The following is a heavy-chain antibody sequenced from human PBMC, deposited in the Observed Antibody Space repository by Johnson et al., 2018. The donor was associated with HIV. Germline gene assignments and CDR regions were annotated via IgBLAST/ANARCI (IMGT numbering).Heavy chain of an antibody. J-gene: IGHJ3*02. Sequence: VQLVESGGGLVQPGGSLRLSCAASGFTFSSYWMHWVRQAPGKGLVWVSLIYIDGSTFYADPVKGRFTISRDNSKNTLYLQMNSLRVEDTAVYYCARGPWDDAFDIWGQGTVVAVSS. V-gene: IGHV3-66*02. CDR3: ARGPWDDAFDI. D-gene: IGHD1-26*01. CDR2: IYIDGST. CDR1: GFTFSSYW.